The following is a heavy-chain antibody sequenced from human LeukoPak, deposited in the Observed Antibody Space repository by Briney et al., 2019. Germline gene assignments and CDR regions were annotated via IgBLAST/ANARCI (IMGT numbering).Heavy chain of an antibody. J-gene: IGHJ4*02. CDR3: VSLPRTTVTTSGDY. V-gene: IGHV3-64D*06. CDR2: ISGSGGAT. CDR1: GFTFSSYP. D-gene: IGHD4-17*01. Sequence: QPGGSLRLSCSASGFTFSSYPMHWVRQAPGKGLEYVSAISGSGGATYYADSVKGRFTISRDNSKNTLYLQMSSLRPEDTAVYYCVSLPRTTVTTSGDYWGQRPLVTVSS.